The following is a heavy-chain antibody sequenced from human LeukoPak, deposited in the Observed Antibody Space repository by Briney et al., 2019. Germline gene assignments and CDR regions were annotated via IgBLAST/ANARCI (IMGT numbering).Heavy chain of an antibody. V-gene: IGHV3-74*01. D-gene: IGHD1-1*01. CDR1: GFTFSSYA. Sequence: GGSLRLSCAASGFTFSSYAMSWVRQAPGKGLEWVSRINSDGSSTSYADSVKGRFTISRDNAKNTLYLQMSSLRAEDTAVYYCARGASGTMDYWGQGTLVTVSS. CDR3: ARGASGTMDY. J-gene: IGHJ4*02. CDR2: INSDGSST.